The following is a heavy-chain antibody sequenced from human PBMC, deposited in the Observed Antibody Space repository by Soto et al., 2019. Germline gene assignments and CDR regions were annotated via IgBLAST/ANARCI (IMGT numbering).Heavy chain of an antibody. Sequence: GASVKVSCKASGGTFSSYTISWVRQAPGQGLEWMGRIIPILGIANYAQKFQGRVTITADKSTSTAYMELSSLRSEDTAVYYCAREVPGIAAAVLAPPPPLWEWGQGTLVTVSS. D-gene: IGHD6-13*01. J-gene: IGHJ4*02. V-gene: IGHV1-69*04. CDR1: GGTFSSYT. CDR2: IIPILGIA. CDR3: AREVPGIAAAVLAPPPPLWE.